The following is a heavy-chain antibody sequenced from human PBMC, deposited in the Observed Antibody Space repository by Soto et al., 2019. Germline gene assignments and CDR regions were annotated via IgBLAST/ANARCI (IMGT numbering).Heavy chain of an antibody. J-gene: IGHJ6*02. CDR1: GGSISSSSYY. D-gene: IGHD1-26*01. V-gene: IGHV4-39*01. CDR2: IYCSGST. Sequence: SETLSLTCTVSGGSISSSSYYWGWIRQPPGKGLEWIGSIYCSGSTYYNPSLKSRVTISVDTSKNQFSLKLSSVTAADTAVYYCAITHSWELVPHVHYYYYGMDVWGQGTTVTVSS. CDR3: AITHSWELVPHVHYYYYGMDV.